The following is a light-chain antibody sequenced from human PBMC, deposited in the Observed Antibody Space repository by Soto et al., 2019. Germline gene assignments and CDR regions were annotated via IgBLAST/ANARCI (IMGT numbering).Light chain of an antibody. CDR2: GAS. CDR1: QSVSSSY. CDR3: QQYGSSPWT. J-gene: IGKJ1*01. Sequence: EIVLMQSPGTLSLSPGEGATLSCRASQSVSSSYLAWYQQKPGQAPRLLIYGASSRATGIPDRFSGSGSGTDFTLTISRLEPVFFAVYYCQQYGSSPWTFVQGTKVDIK. V-gene: IGKV3-20*01.